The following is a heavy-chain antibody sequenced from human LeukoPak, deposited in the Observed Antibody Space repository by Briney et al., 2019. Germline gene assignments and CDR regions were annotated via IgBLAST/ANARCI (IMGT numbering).Heavy chain of an antibody. CDR1: GGSISTDS. CDR2: IYYSGNT. D-gene: IGHD3-9*01. Sequence: SETLSLTCTVSGGSISTDSWSWIRQPPGKGLEWIGYIYYSGNTNYNPSLKSRVTISVDTSKNQFSLKLSSVTAADTAVYYCARVRLVGYDILTGYYSFDYWGQGTLVTVSS. CDR3: ARVRLVGYDILTGYYSFDY. V-gene: IGHV4-59*01. J-gene: IGHJ4*02.